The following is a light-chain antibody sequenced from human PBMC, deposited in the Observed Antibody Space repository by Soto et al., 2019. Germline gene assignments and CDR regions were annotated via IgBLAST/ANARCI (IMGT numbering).Light chain of an antibody. CDR1: SSDVGGYNY. Sequence: QSALTQPASVSGSPGQSITISCTGTSSDVGGYNYVSWYQQHPGKAPKPMIYDLSYRPSGVSNRFSGSKSGNTASLTISGLQAEDEADYYCTSYTSSSTLEVFGGGTKLTVL. V-gene: IGLV2-14*01. J-gene: IGLJ2*01. CDR3: TSYTSSSTLEV. CDR2: DLS.